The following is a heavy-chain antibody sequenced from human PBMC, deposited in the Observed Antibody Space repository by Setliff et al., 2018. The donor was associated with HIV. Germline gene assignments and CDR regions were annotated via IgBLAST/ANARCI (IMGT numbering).Heavy chain of an antibody. V-gene: IGHV4-38-2*02. J-gene: IGHJ4*02. CDR1: GGSISSGYY. CDR2: IFNSGQT. CDR3: ARAPPGIQLLTTTNGPYYFDF. D-gene: IGHD1-1*01. Sequence: LSLTCTVSGGSISSGYYWAWIRQPPGKGLEWIGCIFNSGQTYYNPSLNSRIAISMDTSENQFSLRLTSVTAADTALYFCARAPPGIQLLTTTNGPYYFDFWGQGLLVTVSS.